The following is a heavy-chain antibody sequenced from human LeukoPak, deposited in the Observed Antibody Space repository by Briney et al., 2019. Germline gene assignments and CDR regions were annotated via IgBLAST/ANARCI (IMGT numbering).Heavy chain of an antibody. Sequence: ASVKVSCKASGYTFTSYYTHWVRQAPGQGLEWMGIINPSGDSTSYAQKFQSRVTMTRDTSTSTVYMELSSLRSEDTAVYYCARGSSGYYSAFDYWGQGTLVIVSS. D-gene: IGHD3-22*01. J-gene: IGHJ4*02. V-gene: IGHV1-46*01. CDR1: GYTFTSYY. CDR2: INPSGDST. CDR3: ARGSSGYYSAFDY.